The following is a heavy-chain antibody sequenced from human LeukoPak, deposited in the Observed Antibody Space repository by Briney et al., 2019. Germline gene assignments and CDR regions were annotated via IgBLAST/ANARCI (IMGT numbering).Heavy chain of an antibody. Sequence: RPSETLSLTCAVYGGSISGYYWSWLRQTPGKGLEWIGEINHGGSTNYNPSLKSRVTISVDTSKKQFSLKLSSVAAADTAVYYCARREGIEAAGTDYWGQGTLVTVSS. CDR2: INHGGST. D-gene: IGHD6-13*01. CDR3: ARREGIEAAGTDY. V-gene: IGHV4-34*01. CDR1: GGSISGYY. J-gene: IGHJ4*02.